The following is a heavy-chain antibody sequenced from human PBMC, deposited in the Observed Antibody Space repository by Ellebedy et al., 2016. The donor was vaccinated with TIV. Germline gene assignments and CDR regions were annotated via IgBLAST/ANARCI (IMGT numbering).Heavy chain of an antibody. CDR2: IRNKATSYTT. D-gene: IGHD6-19*01. J-gene: IGHJ4*02. CDR3: VKVIATSGWPYYFHY. CDR1: GFTFSDHY. V-gene: IGHV3-72*01. Sequence: PGGSLRLSCAASGFTFSDHYMDWARQAPGKGLEWVGRIRNKATSYTTEYAASVRGRFTISRDDSENSLYLQMNSLKTEDTAVYYCVKVIATSGWPYYFHYWGQGTLVTVSS.